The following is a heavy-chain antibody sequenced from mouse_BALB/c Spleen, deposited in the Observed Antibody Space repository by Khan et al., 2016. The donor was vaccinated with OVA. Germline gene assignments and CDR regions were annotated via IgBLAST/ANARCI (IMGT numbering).Heavy chain of an antibody. V-gene: IGHV5-6*01. D-gene: IGHD1-1*01. Sequence: EVELVESGGDLVKPGGSLKLSCAASGFTFSTYGMSWVRQTPDKRLEWVATVSTGGGYTYYPDSVKGRFTISRDNAKNTLYLQMSSLKSEDTAMFYCAERAYYDDSEGFAYWGQGTLVTVSA. CDR2: VSTGGGYT. CDR3: AERAYYDDSEGFAY. J-gene: IGHJ3*01. CDR1: GFTFSTYG.